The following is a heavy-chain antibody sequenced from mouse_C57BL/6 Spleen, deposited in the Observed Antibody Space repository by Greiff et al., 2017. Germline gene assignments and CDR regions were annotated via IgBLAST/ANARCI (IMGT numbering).Heavy chain of an antibody. Sequence: VQLQESGPELVKPGASVTISCKASGYAFSSSWMHWVKQRPGKGLEWIGRLYPGAGDTHYHGTFKGKATLTADKASSTAYMQLSSLTAEDSEVDFCALDRSGVAYWGQGTLVNVSA. CDR1: GYAFSSSW. V-gene: IGHV1-82*01. CDR2: LYPGAGDT. CDR3: ALDRSGVAY. J-gene: IGHJ3*01. D-gene: IGHD3-2*02.